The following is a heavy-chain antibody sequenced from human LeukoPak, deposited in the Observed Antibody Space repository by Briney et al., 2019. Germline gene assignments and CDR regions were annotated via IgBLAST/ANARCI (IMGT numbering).Heavy chain of an antibody. Sequence: ASVKVSCMVSGYTLTELSMHWVRQAPGKGLEWMGGFDPEDGETIYAQKFQGRVTMTEDTSTDTAYMELSSLRSEDTAVYYCAARFWSGYYSGGRAEYFQHWGQGTLVTVSS. V-gene: IGHV1-24*01. CDR3: AARFWSGYYSGGRAEYFQH. J-gene: IGHJ1*01. CDR1: GYTLTELS. D-gene: IGHD3-3*01. CDR2: FDPEDGET.